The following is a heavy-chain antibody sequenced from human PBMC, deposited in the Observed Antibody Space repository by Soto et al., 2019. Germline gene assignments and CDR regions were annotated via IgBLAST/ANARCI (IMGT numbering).Heavy chain of an antibody. V-gene: IGHV4-4*02. CDR3: ASAATLFGVVMAALDV. CDR1: GGSISNSYW. J-gene: IGHJ6*02. D-gene: IGHD3-3*01. CDR2: IFHSGGT. Sequence: SETLSLTCTVSGGSISNSYWWSWVRQPPGKGLEWIGEIFHSGGTNYNPSLKSRVTISLDESKNQFSLRVSSVTAADTAVYYCASAATLFGVVMAALDVWGQGTTVTVSS.